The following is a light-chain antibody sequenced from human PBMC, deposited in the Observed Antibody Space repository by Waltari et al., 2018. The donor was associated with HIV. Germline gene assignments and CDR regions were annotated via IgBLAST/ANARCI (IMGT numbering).Light chain of an antibody. CDR2: LNSDGSH. J-gene: IGLJ2*01. CDR1: SGHSSYA. Sequence: QLVLTQSPSASASLAASVKLTCTLSSGHSSYAIAWHPQQPEKGPRYLMKLNSDGSHSKGDGIPDRFSGSSSGAERYLTISSLQSDDEADYYCQTWGTGMVFGGGTKLTVL. CDR3: QTWGTGMV. V-gene: IGLV4-69*01.